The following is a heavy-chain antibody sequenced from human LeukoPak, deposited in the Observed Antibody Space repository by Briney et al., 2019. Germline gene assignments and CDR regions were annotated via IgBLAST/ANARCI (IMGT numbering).Heavy chain of an antibody. V-gene: IGHV4-61*01. D-gene: IGHD6-13*01. CDR1: GGSISSSSYY. J-gene: IGHJ6*03. CDR3: ARDLDRSSWYGGGYYYYYMDV. CDR2: IYYSGST. Sequence: SETLSLTCTVSGGSISSSSYYWGWIRQPPGKGLEWIGYIYYSGSTNYNPSLKSRVPISVDTSKNQFSLKLSSVTAADTAVYYCARDLDRSSWYGGGYYYYYMDVWGKGTTVTVSS.